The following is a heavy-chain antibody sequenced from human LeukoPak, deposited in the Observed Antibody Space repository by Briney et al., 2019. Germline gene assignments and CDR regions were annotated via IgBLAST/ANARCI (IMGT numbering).Heavy chain of an antibody. V-gene: IGHV4-59*01. Sequence: SETLSLTCTVSGISISSYYWNWIRLSPGRGLEWIGYISYGGTTSYSPSLKSRITMSIDTSKNQFSLKLSSVTAADAAVYYCAKSGGTTIFDFWRQGTMVTVSS. J-gene: IGHJ4*02. CDR3: AKSGGTTIFDF. CDR2: ISYGGTT. D-gene: IGHD3-16*01. CDR1: GISISSYY.